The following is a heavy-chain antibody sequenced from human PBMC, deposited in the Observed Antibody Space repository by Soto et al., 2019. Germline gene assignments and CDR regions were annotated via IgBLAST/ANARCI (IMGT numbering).Heavy chain of an antibody. CDR2: IKQDGSEK. V-gene: IGHV3-7*03. CDR3: ARGPQRLYYYYGMDV. D-gene: IGHD6-25*01. J-gene: IGHJ6*02. Sequence: EVQLVESGGGLVQPGGSLRLSCAASGFTFSSYWMSWVRQAPGKGLEWVANIKQDGSEKYYVDSVKGRFTISRDNAKNSLYLQMNRLRAEDTAVYYCARGPQRLYYYYGMDVWGQGTTVTVSS. CDR1: GFTFSSYW.